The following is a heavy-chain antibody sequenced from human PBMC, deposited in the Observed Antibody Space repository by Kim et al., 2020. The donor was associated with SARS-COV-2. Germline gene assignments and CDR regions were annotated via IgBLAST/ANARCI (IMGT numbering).Heavy chain of an antibody. CDR1: GFTFSSYA. D-gene: IGHD3-9*01. CDR3: ARSPIFDWLGAFDI. Sequence: GGSLRPSCAASGFTFSSYAMHWVRQAPGKGLEYVSAISSNGGSTYYANSVKGRFTISRDNSKNTLYLQMGSLRAEDMAVYYCARSPIFDWLGAFDIWGQGTMVTVSS. CDR2: ISSNGGST. J-gene: IGHJ3*02. V-gene: IGHV3-64*01.